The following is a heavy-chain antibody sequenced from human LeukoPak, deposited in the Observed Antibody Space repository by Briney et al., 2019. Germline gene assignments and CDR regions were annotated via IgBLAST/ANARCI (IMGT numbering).Heavy chain of an antibody. CDR2: IIPIFGTA. V-gene: IGHV1-69*13. CDR1: GGTFSSYA. J-gene: IGHJ6*02. D-gene: IGHD3-9*01. Sequence: SVKVSCKASGGTFSSYAISWVRQAPGQGLEWMGGIIPIFGTANYAQKFQGRVTITADESTSTAYMELSSLRSEDTAVYYCARCHYDILTGYLTPYYYYGMDVWGQGTLVTVSS. CDR3: ARCHYDILTGYLTPYYYYGMDV.